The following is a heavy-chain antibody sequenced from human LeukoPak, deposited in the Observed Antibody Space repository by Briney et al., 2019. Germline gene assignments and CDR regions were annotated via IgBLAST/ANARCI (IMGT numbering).Heavy chain of an antibody. V-gene: IGHV3-30*02. CDR1: GFTFSSYG. CDR3: ARDYRSVREPRDYYYMDV. Sequence: GGSLRLSCAASGFTFSSYGMHWVRQAPGKGLEWVAFIRYDGSNKYYADSVKGRFTISRDNSKNTLYLQMNSLRAEDTAVYYCARDYRSVREPRDYYYMDVWGKGTTVTVSS. D-gene: IGHD1-26*01. CDR2: IRYDGSNK. J-gene: IGHJ6*03.